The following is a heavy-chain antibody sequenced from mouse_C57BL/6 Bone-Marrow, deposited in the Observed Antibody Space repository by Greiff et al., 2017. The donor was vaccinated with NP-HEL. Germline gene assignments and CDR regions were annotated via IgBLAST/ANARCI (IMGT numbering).Heavy chain of an antibody. CDR2: IYPRSGNT. Sequence: QVQLQQSGAELARPGASVKLSCKASGYTFTSYGISWVKQRTGQGLEWIGEIYPRSGNTYYNEKFKGKATLTADKSSSTAYMELRSLTSEDSAVYFCAREGVYYGYPDYWGQGTTLTASS. CDR1: GYTFTSYG. D-gene: IGHD2-2*01. J-gene: IGHJ2*01. CDR3: AREGVYYGYPDY. V-gene: IGHV1-81*01.